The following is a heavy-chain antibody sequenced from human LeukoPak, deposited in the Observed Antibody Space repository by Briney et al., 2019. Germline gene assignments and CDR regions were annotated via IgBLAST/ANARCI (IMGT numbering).Heavy chain of an antibody. D-gene: IGHD3-9*01. V-gene: IGHV1-2*02. CDR1: GYTFTGYY. J-gene: IGHJ6*02. CDR2: INPNSGGT. Sequence: GASVKVSCKASGYTFTGYYMHWVRQAPGQGLEWMGWINPNSGGTNYAQKFQGRVTMTRDTSISTAYMELSRLRSDDTAVYYCARGAYYDILTGPSTYYYYGMDVWGQGTTVTVSS. CDR3: ARGAYYDILTGPSTYYYYGMDV.